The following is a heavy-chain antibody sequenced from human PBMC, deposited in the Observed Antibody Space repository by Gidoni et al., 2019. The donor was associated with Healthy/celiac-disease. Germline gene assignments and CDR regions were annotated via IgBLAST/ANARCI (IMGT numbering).Heavy chain of an antibody. CDR2: IRSKAYGGTT. V-gene: IGHV3-49*05. J-gene: IGHJ4*02. CDR3: TREYGGFDY. CDR1: GFTFGDYA. Sequence: EVQLVESGGGLVKPGRSLRLSCKASGFTFGDYAMSWFRQATGKGLEWVGFIRSKAYGGTTEYAASVKGRFTISRDDSKSIAYLQMNSLKTEDTAVYYCTREYGGFDYWGQGTLVTVSS. D-gene: IGHD3-16*01.